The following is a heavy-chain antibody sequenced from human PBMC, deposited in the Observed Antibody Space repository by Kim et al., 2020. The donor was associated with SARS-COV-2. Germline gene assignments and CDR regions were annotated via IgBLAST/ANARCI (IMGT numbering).Heavy chain of an antibody. J-gene: IGHJ4*02. V-gene: IGHV3-11*05. CDR1: GFSFSDNY. D-gene: IGHD5-12*01. CDR2: ISGGTGYT. CDR3: ARGGSVPYGGYGY. Sequence: GGSLSLSCAASGFSFSDNYMSWIRQAPGKGLEWISYISGGTGYTNYADSVKGRFTLSRDTAKNSLYLQMNTLRAEDTAVYYCARGGSVPYGGYGYWGQGT.